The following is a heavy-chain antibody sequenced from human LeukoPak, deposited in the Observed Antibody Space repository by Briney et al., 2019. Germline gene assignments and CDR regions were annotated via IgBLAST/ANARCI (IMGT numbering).Heavy chain of an antibody. CDR2: ISYDGSNK. CDR3: ARAPYSSSSQGGFDY. D-gene: IGHD6-13*01. CDR1: GFTFSSYA. J-gene: IGHJ4*02. Sequence: GGSLRLSCAASGFTFSSYAMHWVRQAPGKGLEWVAVISYDGSNKYYADSVKGRFTISRDNSKNTLYLQMNSLRAEDTAVYYCARAPYSSSSQGGFDYWGQGTLVTVSS. V-gene: IGHV3-30-3*01.